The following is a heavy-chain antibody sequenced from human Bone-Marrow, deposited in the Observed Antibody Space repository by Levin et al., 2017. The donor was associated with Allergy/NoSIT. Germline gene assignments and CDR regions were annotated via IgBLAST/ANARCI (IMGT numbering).Heavy chain of an antibody. Sequence: SETLSLTCTVTGGSISTYYWTWIRQPPGKGLEWIGTVYFTGTTTYHPSLKSRVTITVDTSKNQFSLTLTSVTAADTAVYFCAKSREQYQHRSFGSWGQGALVTVSS. CDR3: AKSREQYQHRSFGS. V-gene: IGHV4-59*01. D-gene: IGHD1/OR15-1a*01. CDR1: GGSISTYY. CDR2: VYFTGTT. J-gene: IGHJ4*02.